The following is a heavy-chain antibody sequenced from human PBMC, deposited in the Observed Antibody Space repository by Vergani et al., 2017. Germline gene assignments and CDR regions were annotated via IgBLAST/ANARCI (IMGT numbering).Heavy chain of an antibody. CDR1: GGSISSGGYS. D-gene: IGHD3-22*01. CDR3: ARAPLRYYDSSGYSYYFDY. J-gene: IGHJ4*02. V-gene: IGHV4-30-2*01. Sequence: QLQLQESGSGLVKPSQTLSLTCAVSGGSISSGGYSWSWIRQPPGKGLEWIGYIYHSGSTYCNPSLKSRVTISVDRSKNQFSLKLSSVTAADTAVYYCARAPLRYYDSSGYSYYFDYWGQGTLVTVSS. CDR2: IYHSGST.